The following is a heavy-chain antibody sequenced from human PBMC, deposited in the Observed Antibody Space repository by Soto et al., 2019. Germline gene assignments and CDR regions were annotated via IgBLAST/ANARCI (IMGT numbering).Heavy chain of an antibody. Sequence: SETLSLTCAVSGDSISSSVWWTWVRQPPGKGLEWIGEVFHTGDTYFNPSLRSRVAMSVDKSTNEFSLKVTSVTAADTAIYYCARKAWVRFDYWGQGALVTVSS. CDR1: GDSISSSVW. CDR2: VFHTGDT. V-gene: IGHV4-4*02. J-gene: IGHJ4*02. CDR3: ARKAWVRFDY. D-gene: IGHD7-27*01.